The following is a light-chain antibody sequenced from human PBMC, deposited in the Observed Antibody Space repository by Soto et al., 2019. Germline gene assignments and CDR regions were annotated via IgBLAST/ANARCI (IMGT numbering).Light chain of an antibody. CDR2: WAS. J-gene: IGKJ1*01. CDR3: QQYYSIPWT. CDR1: PSVLYNSNNDSY. V-gene: IGKV4-1*01. Sequence: DIVMTQTPASLAVSLGERATINCKSSPSVLYNSNNDSYLTWYQQKPGQSPRVLIYWASTRESGVPDRVSGSGSGTDFTLTISSQQAEDVAVYYCQQYYSIPWTFGQGTKVEIK.